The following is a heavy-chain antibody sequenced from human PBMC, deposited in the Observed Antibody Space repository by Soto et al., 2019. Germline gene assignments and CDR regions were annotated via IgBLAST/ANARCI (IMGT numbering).Heavy chain of an antibody. CDR3: AREPVAGIWFDP. Sequence: ASVKVSCKASGYTFTSYGISWVRQAPGQGLEWMGWINSYNGNTNYAQKLQGRVTMTTDTSTSTAYLELRSLRADDTAVYYCAREPVAGIWFDPWGQGTLVTVSS. CDR2: INSYNGNT. CDR1: GYTFTSYG. J-gene: IGHJ5*02. D-gene: IGHD6-19*01. V-gene: IGHV1-18*01.